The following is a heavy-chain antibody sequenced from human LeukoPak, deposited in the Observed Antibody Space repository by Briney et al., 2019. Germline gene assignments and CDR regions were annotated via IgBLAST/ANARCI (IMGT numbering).Heavy chain of an antibody. CDR3: ARLGTYSGNLFDN. CDR2: IKYGGTT. D-gene: IGHD5-12*01. V-gene: IGHV4-39*01. J-gene: IGHJ4*02. CDR1: GGSITSDSYY. Sequence: PETLSLTCTVSGGSITSDSYYWVWVRQPPGKGLEWTGSIKYGGTTFYSSSLQSRITLSMDASKNQFSLRLTSVTAADTAVYYCARLGTYSGNLFDNWGQGTLVTVSS.